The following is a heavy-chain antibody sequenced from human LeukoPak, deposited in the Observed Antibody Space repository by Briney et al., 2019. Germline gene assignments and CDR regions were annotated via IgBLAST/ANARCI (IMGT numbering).Heavy chain of an antibody. CDR3: ARANQQLASYYYYYGMDV. CDR2: ISAYNGNT. D-gene: IGHD6-13*01. Sequence: ASVKVSCKASGYTFTSYGISWVRQAPGQGLEWMGWISAYNGNTNYAQKLRGRVTMTTDTSTSTAYMELRSLRSDDTAVYYCARANQQLASYYYYYGMDVWGQGTTVTVSS. V-gene: IGHV1-18*01. CDR1: GYTFTSYG. J-gene: IGHJ6*02.